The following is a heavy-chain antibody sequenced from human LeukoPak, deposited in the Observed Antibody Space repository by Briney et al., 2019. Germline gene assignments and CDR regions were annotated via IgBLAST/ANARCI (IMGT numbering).Heavy chain of an antibody. CDR2: IYTSGGT. CDR1: GGSFSSSGYF. Sequence: SQTLSLTCSASGGSFSSSGYFWSWIRQPAGKGLEWIGLIYTSGGTNYNPSLKSRVTISVDTSKNQFSLKLSSVTAADTAVYYCVTAPNQDFFDYWGQGTLVTVSS. V-gene: IGHV4-61*02. CDR3: VTAPNQDFFDY. D-gene: IGHD1-14*01. J-gene: IGHJ4*02.